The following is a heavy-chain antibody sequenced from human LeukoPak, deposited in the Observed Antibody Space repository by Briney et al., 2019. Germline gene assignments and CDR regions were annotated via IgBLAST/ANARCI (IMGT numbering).Heavy chain of an antibody. CDR3: RRDLGWYDILTGAPTTRYMDV. V-gene: IGHV1-18*01. CDR1: GYTITNCG. D-gene: IGHD3-9*01. CDR2: ISAYNGNT. Sequence: ASVKVSCKASGYTITNCGVILVRQAPGQGLEWMGWISAYNGNTNYAQKLQGRVTMTTDTSTSTAYMELRSLRSDDTALYYCRRDLGWYDILTGAPTTRYMDVWGKGTTVTDS. J-gene: IGHJ6*03.